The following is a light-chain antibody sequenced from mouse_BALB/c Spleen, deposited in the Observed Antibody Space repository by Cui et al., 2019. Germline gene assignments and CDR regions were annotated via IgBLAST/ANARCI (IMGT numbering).Light chain of an antibody. CDR2: FTS. J-gene: IGKJ4*01. Sequence: DIQMIQSPSSMFASLGDRVSPSCRASQGIRGNLAWYQQEPGGNNKLPIYFTSNLNSGFPSRFSGSGSGSDYSLTISSLESEDFADYYCLQRNAYPFTFGSGTKLEIK. CDR3: LQRNAYPFT. V-gene: IGKV9-123*01. CDR1: QGIRGN.